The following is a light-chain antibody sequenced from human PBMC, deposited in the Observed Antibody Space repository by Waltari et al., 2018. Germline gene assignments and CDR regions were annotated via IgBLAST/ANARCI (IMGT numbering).Light chain of an antibody. CDR3: QSYDSSSWV. V-gene: IGLV6-57*03. CDR1: SGSIVSNY. CDR2: EDN. Sequence: NFMLTQPHSVSESPGKTVTISCTRSSGSIVSNYVQWYQQRPGSAPTTVIYEDNQRPSGVPDRFSGSIDSSSNSASLTISGLKTEDEADYYCQSYDSSSWVFGGGTKLTVL. J-gene: IGLJ3*02.